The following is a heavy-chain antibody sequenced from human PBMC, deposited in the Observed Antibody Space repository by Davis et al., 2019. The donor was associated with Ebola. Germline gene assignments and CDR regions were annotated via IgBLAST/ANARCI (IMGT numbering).Heavy chain of an antibody. CDR3: ARGCSSTSCYWGTYYYYGMDV. D-gene: IGHD2-2*01. J-gene: IGHJ6*02. CDR1: GFTFSDYY. Sequence: GESLKISCAASGFTFSDYYMSWIRQAPGKGLEWVSYISSSGSTIYYADSVKGRFTISRDNSKNTLYLQMNSLRAEDTAVYYCARGCSSTSCYWGTYYYYGMDVWGQGTTVTVSS. V-gene: IGHV3-11*04. CDR2: ISSSGSTI.